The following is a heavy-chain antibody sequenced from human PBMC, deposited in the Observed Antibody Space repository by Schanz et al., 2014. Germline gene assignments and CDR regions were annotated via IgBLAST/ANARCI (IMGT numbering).Heavy chain of an antibody. V-gene: IGHV1-8*01. CDR1: GYSFTTYD. J-gene: IGHJ4*02. Sequence: QVQLVQSGAEVKKPGASVRVSCKASGYSFTTYDVNWVRQATGQGLEWMGWMNPTTGNRGYAQRFQGRVTMTRNTSITTACLELSSLRSGDTAVYYCAKGRACGRWGQGTLVTVSS. CDR2: MNPTTGNR. CDR3: AKGRACGR.